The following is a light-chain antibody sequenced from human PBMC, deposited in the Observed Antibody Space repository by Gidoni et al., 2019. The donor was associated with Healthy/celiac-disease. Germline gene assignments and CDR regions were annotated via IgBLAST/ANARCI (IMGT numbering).Light chain of an antibody. CDR2: EGS. CDR3: CSYAGSSTYV. CDR1: SSDVGSYNL. V-gene: IGLV2-23*01. Sequence: HSALTHPASVSGSPGQSITISCTGTSSDVGSYNLVAWYQQHPGKAPKLMIYEGSKRPSGVSNRFSGSKSGNTASLTISGLQAEDEADYYCCSYAGSSTYVFGTGTKVTVL. J-gene: IGLJ1*01.